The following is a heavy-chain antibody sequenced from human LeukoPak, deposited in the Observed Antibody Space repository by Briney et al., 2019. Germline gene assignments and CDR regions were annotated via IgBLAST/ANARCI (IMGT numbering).Heavy chain of an antibody. CDR3: VKDVAPGRPGAGPGS. CDR2: FIQDGSFN. J-gene: IGHJ5*02. CDR1: GFAFSNYG. Sequence: PGGSLRLSCLAAGFAFSNYGIHWVSQAPDKGLGWVVFFIQDGSFNNYSESVKGRLSLSSGDSKTAAPFQMNSLRAGDTALYYCVKDVAPGRPGAGPGSWGQGTLVTVSS. V-gene: IGHV3-30*02. D-gene: IGHD6-13*01.